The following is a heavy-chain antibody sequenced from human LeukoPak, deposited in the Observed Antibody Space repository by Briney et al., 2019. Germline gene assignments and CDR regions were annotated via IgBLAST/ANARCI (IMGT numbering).Heavy chain of an antibody. J-gene: IGHJ2*01. D-gene: IGHD1-26*01. CDR2: IHHSGST. CDR1: GFSISSGYY. CDR3: ARVGWELLRFGHWFSDL. V-gene: IGHV4-38-2*02. Sequence: TSETLSLTCTVSGFSISSGYYWGWIRQPPGKGLEWIGIIHHSGSTYYNPSLKSRLTISIDTSKNQFSLNLSSVTAADTAVYYCARVGWELLRFGHWFSDLWGRGTLVTVSS.